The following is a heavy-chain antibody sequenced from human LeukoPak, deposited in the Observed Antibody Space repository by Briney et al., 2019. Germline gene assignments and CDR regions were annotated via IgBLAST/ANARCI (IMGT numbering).Heavy chain of an antibody. V-gene: IGHV4-61*02. J-gene: IGHJ4*02. CDR2: IYTSGST. Sequence: TLSLTCTVSGGSISSSSYYWGWIRQPAGKGLEWIGRIYTSGSTNYNPSLKSRVTMSVDTSKNQFSLKLSSVTAADTAVYYCARGRYGSGSYYMDYWGQGTLVTVSS. D-gene: IGHD3-10*01. CDR3: ARGRYGSGSYYMDY. CDR1: GGSISSSSYY.